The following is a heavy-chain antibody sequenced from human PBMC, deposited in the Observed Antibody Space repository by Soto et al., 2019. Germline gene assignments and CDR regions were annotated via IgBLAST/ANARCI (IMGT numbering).Heavy chain of an antibody. V-gene: IGHV1-2*04. D-gene: IGHD4-17*01. Sequence: ASVKVSCKASGYTFTGYYMHWVRQAPGQGLEWMGWINPNSGGTNYAQKFQGWVTMTRDTSISTAYMELSRLRSDDTAVYYCARVVDYGDYYFDYWGRGTLVTVSS. CDR1: GYTFTGYY. CDR2: INPNSGGT. J-gene: IGHJ4*02. CDR3: ARVVDYGDYYFDY.